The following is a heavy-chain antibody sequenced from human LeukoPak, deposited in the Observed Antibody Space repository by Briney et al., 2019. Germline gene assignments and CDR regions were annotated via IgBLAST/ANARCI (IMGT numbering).Heavy chain of an antibody. J-gene: IGHJ5*02. D-gene: IGHD2-15*01. Sequence: GEPLKISCKGSGYSINNYWIGWVRQMPGKGLEGMGIIYPADSDIRYSPSFQGQVTISADKSISTAYLQWSSLKASDTAMYYCARQEYCSGGSCYTWFDPWGQGTLVTVSS. CDR3: ARQEYCSGGSCYTWFDP. CDR1: GYSINNYW. V-gene: IGHV5-51*01. CDR2: IYPADSDI.